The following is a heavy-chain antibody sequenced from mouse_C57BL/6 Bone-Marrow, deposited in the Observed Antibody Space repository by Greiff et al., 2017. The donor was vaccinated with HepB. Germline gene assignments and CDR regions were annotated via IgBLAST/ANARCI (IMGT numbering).Heavy chain of an antibody. Sequence: QVQLQQPGAELVKPGASVKMSCKASGYTFTSYWITWVKQRPGQGLEWIGDIYPGSGSTNYNEKFKSKTTLTVDTSSSTAYMQLSSLTSEDSAVYYCARSVTTVVPLYWGQGTTLTVSS. V-gene: IGHV1-55*01. CDR2: IYPGSGST. CDR3: ARSVTTVVPLY. D-gene: IGHD1-1*01. J-gene: IGHJ2*01. CDR1: GYTFTSYW.